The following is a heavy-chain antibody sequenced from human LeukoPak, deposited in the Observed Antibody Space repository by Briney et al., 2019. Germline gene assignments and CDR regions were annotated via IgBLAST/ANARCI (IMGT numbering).Heavy chain of an antibody. CDR1: GFTFSTYA. CDR3: AKAYAFVGANYFDY. D-gene: IGHD1-26*01. V-gene: IGHV3-23*01. Sequence: GGSLRLSCAASGFTFSTYAMSWVRQAPGKGLEWVSAIGDTKYYADSVKGRFTISRDNSKNTLYLQMNNLRAEDAAIYYCAKAYAFVGANYFDYWGQGTLVTVSS. CDR2: IGDTK. J-gene: IGHJ4*02.